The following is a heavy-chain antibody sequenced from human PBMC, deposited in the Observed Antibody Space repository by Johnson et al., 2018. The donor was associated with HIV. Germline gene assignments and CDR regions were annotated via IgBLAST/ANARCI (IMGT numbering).Heavy chain of an antibody. CDR1: GFTFSNAW. Sequence: VQLVESGGGLVKPGGSLRLSCAASGFTFSNAWMSWVRQAPGKGLEWVANIKQDGSEKYYVDSVKGRFTISRDNSKNTLYLQMNSLRAEDTAVYYCAREGIAVAKVLAFDIWGQGTTVTVSS. CDR3: AREGIAVAKVLAFDI. CDR2: IKQDGSEK. V-gene: IGHV3-7*03. D-gene: IGHD6-19*01. J-gene: IGHJ3*02.